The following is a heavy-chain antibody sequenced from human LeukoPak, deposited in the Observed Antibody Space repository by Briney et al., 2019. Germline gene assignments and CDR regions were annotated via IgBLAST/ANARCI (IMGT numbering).Heavy chain of an antibody. V-gene: IGHV3-23*01. J-gene: IGHJ5*02. Sequence: GGSLRLSCAASGFTFSHHAMSWARQSLGKRLEWVSVIIGGGSNTYYADSVKGRFTISRDNSNNMLYLQMNSLRGEDTAVYYCAKSMTTTNVDWFDPWGQGTLSPSPQ. CDR3: AKSMTTTNVDWFDP. D-gene: IGHD2-8*01. CDR2: IIGGGSNT. CDR1: GFTFSHHA.